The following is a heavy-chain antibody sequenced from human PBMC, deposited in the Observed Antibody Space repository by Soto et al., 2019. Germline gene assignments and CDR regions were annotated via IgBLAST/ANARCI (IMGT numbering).Heavy chain of an antibody. Sequence: GGSLRLSCTASGFTFGDYAMSWFRQAPGKGLEWVGFIRSKAYGGTTEYAASVKGRFTISRDDSKSIAYLQMNSLKTKDTAVYYCTREEDYDILTGYYKVFDYWGQGTLVTVSS. J-gene: IGHJ4*02. V-gene: IGHV3-49*03. D-gene: IGHD3-9*01. CDR1: GFTFGDYA. CDR2: IRSKAYGGTT. CDR3: TREEDYDILTGYYKVFDY.